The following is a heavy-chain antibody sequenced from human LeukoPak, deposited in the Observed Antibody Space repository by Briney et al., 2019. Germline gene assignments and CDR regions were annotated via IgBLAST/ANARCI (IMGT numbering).Heavy chain of an antibody. V-gene: IGHV5-51*01. CDR1: GYSFTSYW. J-gene: IGHJ4*02. CDR2: IYPGDSHT. CDR3: ATYLRGTYRINC. Sequence: GESLKISCKGSGYSFTSYWISWVRQMPGKGLDWMAIIYPGDSHTIYSPSFQGQVTISADKSISTAYLQWSSLKASDTAMYYCATYLRGTYRINCWGQGTLVTVSS. D-gene: IGHD1-26*01.